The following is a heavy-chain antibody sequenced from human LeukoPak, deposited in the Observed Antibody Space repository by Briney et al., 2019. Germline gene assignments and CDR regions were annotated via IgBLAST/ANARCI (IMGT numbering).Heavy chain of an antibody. CDR1: GFTFSSYW. CDR3: AKDQSLVVVAATAFDY. D-gene: IGHD2-15*01. Sequence: PGGSLRLSCAASGFTFSSYWMHWVRQAPGKGLVWVSRINSDGSSTSYADSVKGRFTISRDNAKNTLYLQMNSLRAEDTAVYYCAKDQSLVVVAATAFDYWGQGTLVTVSS. CDR2: INSDGSST. V-gene: IGHV3-74*01. J-gene: IGHJ4*02.